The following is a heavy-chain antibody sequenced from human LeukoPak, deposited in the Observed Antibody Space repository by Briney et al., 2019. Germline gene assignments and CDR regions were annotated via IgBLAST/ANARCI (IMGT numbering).Heavy chain of an antibody. Sequence: ASVNVSCKASGYTLTKYYMHWVRQAPGQGLEWVEIINHCGGSTRYAQKLQGRITINRDMSTTTVYMALSSLRSGHTAVYYRARRGGSYYYYYYYYMDVWGKGTTVTVSS. D-gene: IGHD1-26*01. CDR3: ARRGGSYYYYYYYYMDV. V-gene: IGHV1-46*01. J-gene: IGHJ6*03. CDR2: INHCGGST. CDR1: GYTLTKYY.